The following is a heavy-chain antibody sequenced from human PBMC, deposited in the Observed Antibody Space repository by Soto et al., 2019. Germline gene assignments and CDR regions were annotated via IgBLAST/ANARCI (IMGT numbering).Heavy chain of an antibody. CDR2: IYSGGST. J-gene: IGHJ3*02. V-gene: IGHV3-66*04. Sequence: EVQLVESGGGLVQPGGPLSPSGAASGFTVISNNMSWVAQLPGKGLEWVSVIYSGGSTYYADSVKGRFTISRDNSKNTLYLQMNSLRAEDTAVYYCARPRPGAFDIWGQGTMVTVSS. CDR3: ARPRPGAFDI. CDR1: GFTVISNN.